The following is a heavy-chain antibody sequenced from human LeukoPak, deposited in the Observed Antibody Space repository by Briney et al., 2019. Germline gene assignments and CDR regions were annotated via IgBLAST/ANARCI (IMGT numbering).Heavy chain of an antibody. D-gene: IGHD2/OR15-2a*01. CDR3: ARRADFYARTYIFES. CDR2: IYWNDDE. Sequence: SSPTLVNPTQTLTLTCAFSGFSLGTRGVGVGWIRLPPGKALEWLALIYWNDDEHYSPSLTSRLTITKDASENQVVLPMTNMDPEDTATYYCARRADFYARTYIFESWGQGTLVTVSS. V-gene: IGHV2-5*01. CDR1: GFSLGTRGVG. J-gene: IGHJ4*02.